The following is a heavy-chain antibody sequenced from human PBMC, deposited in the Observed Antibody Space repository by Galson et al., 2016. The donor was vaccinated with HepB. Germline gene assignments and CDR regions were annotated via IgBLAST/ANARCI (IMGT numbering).Heavy chain of an antibody. V-gene: IGHV3-21*01. CDR3: ARGNGDLDY. J-gene: IGHJ4*02. CDR2: ISSTSSYI. Sequence: SLRLSCADSGFTFRSYSMNWVRQAPGKRLEWVSSISSTSSYIYYADSVKGRFTISRDNAKNSLYLQMNSLRAEDTAVYYCARGNGDLDYWGQGTLVTVSS. CDR1: GFTFRSYS. D-gene: IGHD4-17*01.